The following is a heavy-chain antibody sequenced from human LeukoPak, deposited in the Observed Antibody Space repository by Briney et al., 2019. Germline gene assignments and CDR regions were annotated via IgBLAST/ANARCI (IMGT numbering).Heavy chain of an antibody. CDR1: GYSFSTYW. V-gene: IGHV3-23*01. Sequence: GESLKISCKGSGYSFSTYWIGWVRQAPGKGLEWVSAISGSGGSTYYADSVKGRFTISRDNSKNTLYLQMNSLRAEDTAVYYCAKGRYGMDVWGQGTTVTVSS. J-gene: IGHJ6*02. CDR2: ISGSGGST. CDR3: AKGRYGMDV.